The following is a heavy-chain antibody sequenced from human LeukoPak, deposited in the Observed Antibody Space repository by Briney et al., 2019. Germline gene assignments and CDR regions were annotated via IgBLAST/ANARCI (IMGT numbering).Heavy chain of an antibody. D-gene: IGHD1-26*01. J-gene: IGHJ4*02. CDR3: ARGLSGSYHYFDY. Sequence: PGGSLRLSCAASGFTFSSYAMSWVRQAPGKGLEWVSAISGSGGSTYYADSVKGRFTISRDNSKNTLYLQVNSLRAEDTAVYYCARGLSGSYHYFDYWGQGTLVTVSS. CDR1: GFTFSSYA. V-gene: IGHV3-23*01. CDR2: ISGSGGST.